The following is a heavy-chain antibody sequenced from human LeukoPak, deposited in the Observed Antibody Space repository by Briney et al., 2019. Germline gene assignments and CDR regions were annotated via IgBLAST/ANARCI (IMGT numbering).Heavy chain of an antibody. V-gene: IGHV3-30*03. Sequence: PGGSLRLSCAASGFSFSNFGMHWVRQAPGKGLEWVAVISYDGSNKYFADSVKGRFTISRDNSKNTLYLQMNSLRAEDTAVYYCATQDGYDNSGHYGYWGQGTLVTVSP. CDR2: ISYDGSNK. CDR1: GFSFSNFG. CDR3: ATQDGYDNSGHYGY. D-gene: IGHD3-22*01. J-gene: IGHJ4*02.